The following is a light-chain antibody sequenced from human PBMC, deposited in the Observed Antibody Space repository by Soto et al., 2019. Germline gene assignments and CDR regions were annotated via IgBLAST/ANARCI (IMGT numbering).Light chain of an antibody. V-gene: IGKV3-20*01. CDR3: QQDGSSPRLT. J-gene: IGKJ4*01. CDR2: GAS. Sequence: EIVFTQPPGTLSLSPGERATLSCRASQSVSSSYLAWYQRKPGQAPRLLIYGASSRATGIPDRFSGSGSGTDFTLTISRLEPEDFAVYYCQQDGSSPRLTFGGGTKVEIK. CDR1: QSVSSSY.